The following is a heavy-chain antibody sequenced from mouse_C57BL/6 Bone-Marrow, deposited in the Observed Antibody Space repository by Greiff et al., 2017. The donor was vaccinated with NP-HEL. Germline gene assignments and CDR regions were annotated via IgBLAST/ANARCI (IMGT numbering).Heavy chain of an antibody. V-gene: IGHV1-4*01. Sequence: QVHVKQSGAELARPGASVKMSCKASGYTFTSYTMHWVKQRPGQGLEWIGYINPSSGYTKYNQKFKDKATLTADKSSSTAYMQLSSLTSEDSAVYYCARGDYGSSYFDYWGQGTTLTVSS. CDR1: GYTFTSYT. D-gene: IGHD1-1*01. CDR3: ARGDYGSSYFDY. CDR2: INPSSGYT. J-gene: IGHJ2*01.